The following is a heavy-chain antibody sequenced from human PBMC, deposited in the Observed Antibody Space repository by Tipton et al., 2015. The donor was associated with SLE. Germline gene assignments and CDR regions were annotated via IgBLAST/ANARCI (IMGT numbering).Heavy chain of an antibody. CDR1: GDSISSHY. CDR3: ARQRYFDWPPEDD. V-gene: IGHV4-59*11. Sequence: TLSLTCTVSGDSISSHYWSWIRQPPGKGLEWIGYICYRGGTKYNPSLKSRVTISEDTSKNQFSLKLSSVTAADTAVYYCARQRYFDWPPEDDWGQGTLVTVSS. CDR2: ICYRGGT. J-gene: IGHJ4*02. D-gene: IGHD3-9*01.